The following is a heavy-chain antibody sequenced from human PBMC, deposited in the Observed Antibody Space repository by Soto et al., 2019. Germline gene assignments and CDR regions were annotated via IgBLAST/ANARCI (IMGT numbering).Heavy chain of an antibody. CDR3: AKGGYSYGRGTYYYYGMDV. V-gene: IGHV3-23*01. J-gene: IGHJ6*02. Sequence: AGGSLRLSCAASGFTFSSYAMSWVRQAPGKGLEWVSAISGSGGSTYYADSVKGRFTISRDNSKNTLYLQMNSLRAEDTAVYYCAKGGYSYGRGTYYYYGMDVWGQGTTVTVS. CDR2: ISGSGGST. CDR1: GFTFSSYA. D-gene: IGHD5-18*01.